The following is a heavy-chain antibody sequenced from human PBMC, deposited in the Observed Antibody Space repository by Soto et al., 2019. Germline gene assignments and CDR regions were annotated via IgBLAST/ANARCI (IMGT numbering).Heavy chain of an antibody. Sequence: ASVKVSCKASGYTFTGYYMHWVRQAPGQGLEWMGWINPNSGGTNYAQKFQGWVTMTRDTSISTAYMELSRLRSDDTAVYYCARGGTRVVAATPVGDAFDIWGQGTMVTVSS. J-gene: IGHJ3*02. V-gene: IGHV1-2*04. CDR3: ARGGTRVVAATPVGDAFDI. CDR1: GYTFTGYY. CDR2: INPNSGGT. D-gene: IGHD2-15*01.